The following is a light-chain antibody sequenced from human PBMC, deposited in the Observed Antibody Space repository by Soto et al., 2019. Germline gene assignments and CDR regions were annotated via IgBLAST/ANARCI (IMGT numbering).Light chain of an antibody. CDR3: CTYTGSNVV. J-gene: IGLJ2*01. CDR1: SSDVGRYNY. Sequence: QSALTQPRSVSGSPGQTVTISCTGTSSDVGRYNYVSWYQQHPGKAPKLIIYDVSERPSGLPDRFSGSKSGNTASLTISGLQAEDESDYYCCTYTGSNVVFGGGTKLTVL. CDR2: DVS. V-gene: IGLV2-11*01.